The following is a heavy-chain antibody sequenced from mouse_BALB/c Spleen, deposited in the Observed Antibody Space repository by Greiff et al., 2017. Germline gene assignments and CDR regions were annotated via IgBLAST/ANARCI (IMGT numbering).Heavy chain of an antibody. CDR3: ARHGLRRAMDY. V-gene: IGHV4-1*02. D-gene: IGHD2-2*01. CDR2: INPDSSTI. CDR1: GFDFSRYW. Sequence: DVKLQESGGGLVQPGGSLKLSCAASGFDFSRYWMSWVRQAPGKGLEWIGEINPDSSTINYTPSLKDKFIISRDNAKNTLYLQMSKVRSEDTALYYCARHGLRRAMDYWGQGTSVTVSS. J-gene: IGHJ4*01.